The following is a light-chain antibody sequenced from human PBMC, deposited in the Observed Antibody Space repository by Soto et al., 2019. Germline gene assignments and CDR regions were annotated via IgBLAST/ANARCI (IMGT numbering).Light chain of an antibody. J-gene: IGKJ2*01. CDR3: QQSYSTPRYT. Sequence: DIKMTQSPSSLSASVGDRVTITCRASQSISSYLNWYPQKPGKAPKLLIYAASSLQSGVPSRFSGSGSGTDFTLTISSLQPEDFATYYCQQSYSTPRYTFGQGTKLEIK. CDR2: AAS. CDR1: QSISSY. V-gene: IGKV1-39*01.